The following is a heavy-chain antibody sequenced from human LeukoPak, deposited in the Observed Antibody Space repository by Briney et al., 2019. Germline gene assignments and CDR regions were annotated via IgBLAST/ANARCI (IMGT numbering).Heavy chain of an antibody. J-gene: IGHJ4*02. V-gene: IGHV4-39*07. Sequence: SETLSLTCTVSGDSISRGTYYWGWIRQPPGKGLQWIGSISYSGNTYSNPSLASRVTMSVNTSKNQFSLKLSSVTAADTAVYYCARVFGRDGYNYRSKEYYFDYWGQGTLVTVSS. D-gene: IGHD5-24*01. CDR1: GDSISRGTYY. CDR3: ARVFGRDGYNYRSKEYYFDY. CDR2: ISYSGNT.